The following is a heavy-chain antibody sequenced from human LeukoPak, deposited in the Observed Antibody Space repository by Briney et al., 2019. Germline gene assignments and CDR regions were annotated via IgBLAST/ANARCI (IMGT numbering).Heavy chain of an antibody. J-gene: IGHJ4*02. D-gene: IGHD2-15*01. CDR2: ISYDGSNK. V-gene: IGHV3-30*18. CDR3: AKDPGYCSGGSCYYFDY. CDR1: GFTFSSYA. Sequence: GGSLRLSCAASGFTFSSYAMHWVRQAPAKGLEWVAVISYDGSNKYYTDSVKGRFSIPRDNSKNTLYLQMNSLRAEDTAVYYCAKDPGYCSGGSCYYFDYWGQGTLVTVSS.